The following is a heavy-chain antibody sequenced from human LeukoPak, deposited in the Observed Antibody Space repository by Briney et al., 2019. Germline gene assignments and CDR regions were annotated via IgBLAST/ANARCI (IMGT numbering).Heavy chain of an antibody. J-gene: IGHJ6*03. CDR2: IRSKAYGGTT. D-gene: IGHD1-26*01. V-gene: IGHV3-49*03. CDR1: GFTFGDYA. CDR3: TRLKRVGATNLGLYYYYYYMDV. Sequence: GRSLRLSCTASGFTFGDYAMSWFRQAPGKGLEWVGFIRSKAYGGTTEYAASVKGRFTISRDDSKSIAYLQMNSLKTEDTAVYCCTRLKRVGATNLGLYYYYYYMDVWGKGTTVTVSS.